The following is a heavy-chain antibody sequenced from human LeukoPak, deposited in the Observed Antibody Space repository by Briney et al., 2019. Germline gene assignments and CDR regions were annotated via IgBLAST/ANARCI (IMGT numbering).Heavy chain of an antibody. CDR3: ASNYGDSLLSYYYYGMDV. CDR1: GFTFSSYA. D-gene: IGHD4-17*01. V-gene: IGHV3-30-3*01. J-gene: IGHJ6*02. CDR2: ISYDGSNK. Sequence: GGSLRLSCAASGFTFSSYAMHWARQAPGKGLEWVAGISYDGSNKYYADSVKGRFTISRDNSKNTLYLQMNSLRAEDTAAYYCASNYGDSLLSYYYYGMDVWGQGTTVTVSS.